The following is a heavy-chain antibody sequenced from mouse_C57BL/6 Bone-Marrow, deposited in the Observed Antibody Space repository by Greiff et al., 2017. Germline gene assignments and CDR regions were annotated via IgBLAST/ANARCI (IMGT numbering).Heavy chain of an antibody. V-gene: IGHV5-6*01. J-gene: IGHJ1*03. CDR2: ISSGGSYP. CDR1: GFTFSSYG. Sequence: DVHLVESGGDLVKPGGSLKLSCAASGFTFSSYGMSWVRQTPDKRLEWVATISSGGSYPYYPDSVKGRFTISRDNAKNTQYLQMSSLKSEDTAMYYCARLYWYFDVWGTGTTVTVSS. CDR3: ARLYWYFDV.